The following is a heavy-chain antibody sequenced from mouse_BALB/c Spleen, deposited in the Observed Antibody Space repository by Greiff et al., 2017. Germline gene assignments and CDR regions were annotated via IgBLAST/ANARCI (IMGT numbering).Heavy chain of an antibody. CDR2: IDPANGNT. D-gene: IGHD1-1*01. Sequence: VQLQQSGAELVKPGASVKLSCTASGFNIKDTYMHWVKQRPEQGLEWIGRIDPANGNTKYDPKFQGKATITADTSSNTAYLQLSSLTSEDTAVYYCARSTYGRGAMDYWGQGTSVTVSS. J-gene: IGHJ4*01. CDR3: ARSTYGRGAMDY. CDR1: GFNIKDTY. V-gene: IGHV14-3*02.